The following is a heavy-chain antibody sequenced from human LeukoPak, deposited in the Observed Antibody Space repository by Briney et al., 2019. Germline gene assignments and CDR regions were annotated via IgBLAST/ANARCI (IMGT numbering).Heavy chain of an antibody. D-gene: IGHD2-2*01. CDR3: AREDFDIVVVPAGMDV. J-gene: IGHJ6*02. CDR1: GGSISSYY. Sequence: SETLSLTCTVPGGSISSYYWSWIRQPAGKGLEWIGRIYTSGSTNYNPSLKSRVTMSVDTSKNQFSLKLSSVTAADTAVYYCAREDFDIVVVPAGMDVWGQGTTVTVSS. V-gene: IGHV4-4*07. CDR2: IYTSGST.